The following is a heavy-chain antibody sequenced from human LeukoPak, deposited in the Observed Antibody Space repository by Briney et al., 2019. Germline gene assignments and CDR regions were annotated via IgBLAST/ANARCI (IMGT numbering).Heavy chain of an antibody. J-gene: IGHJ3*02. Sequence: SETLSLTCTVSGGSISSYYWSWIRQPPGKGLEWIGYIYYSGRTKYNPSLKSRVTISVDTSNNQFSLKLSSVTAAETAVYYCARGPGGGSYSDAFDIWGQGTMVTVSS. D-gene: IGHD1-26*01. CDR2: IYYSGRT. CDR1: GGSISSYY. CDR3: ARGPGGGSYSDAFDI. V-gene: IGHV4-59*01.